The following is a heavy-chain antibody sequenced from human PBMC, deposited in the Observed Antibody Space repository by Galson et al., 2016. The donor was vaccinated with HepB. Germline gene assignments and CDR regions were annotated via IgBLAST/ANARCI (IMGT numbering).Heavy chain of an antibody. D-gene: IGHD5-18*01. CDR1: GGSISSSSYY. Sequence: CTVSGGSISSSSYYWGWIRQPPGKGLEWIGSIYYSGSTYYNPSLQSRVTISVDTSKNQFSLKMSSVTAADTAVYYCARRFRYTYGPPYGMDVWGQGTTVTVSS. CDR3: ARRFRYTYGPPYGMDV. CDR2: IYYSGST. J-gene: IGHJ6*02. V-gene: IGHV4-39*01.